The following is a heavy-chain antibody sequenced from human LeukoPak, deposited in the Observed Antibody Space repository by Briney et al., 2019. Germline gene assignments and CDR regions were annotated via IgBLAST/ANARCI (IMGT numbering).Heavy chain of an antibody. CDR1: GFTFSSYE. J-gene: IGHJ4*02. Sequence: PGGSLRLSCAASGFTFSSYEMNWVRQAPGKGLEWVSYISSSGSTIYYADPVKGRFTISRDNAKNSLYLQMNSLRAEDTAVYYCARVLSLFYFDYWGQGTLVTVSS. V-gene: IGHV3-48*03. CDR3: ARVLSLFYFDY. D-gene: IGHD2-21*01. CDR2: ISSSGSTI.